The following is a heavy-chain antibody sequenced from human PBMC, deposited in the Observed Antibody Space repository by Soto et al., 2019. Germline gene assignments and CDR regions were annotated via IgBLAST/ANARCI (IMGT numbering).Heavy chain of an antibody. D-gene: IGHD5-12*01. CDR2: IYYDGNS. V-gene: IGHV4-30-4*01. CDR3: XRDRRWLPRGPNNWLDL. CDR1: GGSINSGDYY. J-gene: IGHJ5*02. Sequence: SETLSLTCTVSGGSINSGDYYWTWVRQPPGKGLEWIGYIYYDGNSQHNPSLKSRVTMSIDTSKNQFSLNLSSVTAADTAVYYCXRDRRWLPRGPNNWLDLWGQGTQVTVSS.